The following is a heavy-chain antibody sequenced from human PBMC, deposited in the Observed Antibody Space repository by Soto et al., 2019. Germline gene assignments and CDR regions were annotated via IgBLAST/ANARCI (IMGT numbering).Heavy chain of an antibody. D-gene: IGHD3-3*01. J-gene: IGHJ4*02. CDR3: TRQLDDFWTGYYYY. V-gene: IGHV3-73*01. CDR1: GFTFSGSA. Sequence: GGSLRLSCAASGFTFSGSAMHWVRRASGNGLEWVGRIRSKANSYATTYAASVKGRFTISRDDSKNTAYLQMNSLKTEDTAVYYCTRQLDDFWTGYYYYWGQGALVTVS. CDR2: IRSKANSYAT.